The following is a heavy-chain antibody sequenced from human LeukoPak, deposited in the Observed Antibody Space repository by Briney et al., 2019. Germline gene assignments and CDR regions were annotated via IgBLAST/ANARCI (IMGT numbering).Heavy chain of an antibody. D-gene: IGHD3-22*01. CDR3: ARPEDSSGYPTCFDY. J-gene: IGHJ4*02. V-gene: IGHV3-48*03. Sequence: GGSLRLSCAAPGFTFSRYAMNWVRQAPGKGLEWVSYISSSGSTIYYADSVKGRFTISRDNAKNSLYLQMNSLRAEDTAVYYCARPEDSSGYPTCFDYWGQGTLVTVSS. CDR2: ISSSGSTI. CDR1: GFTFSRYA.